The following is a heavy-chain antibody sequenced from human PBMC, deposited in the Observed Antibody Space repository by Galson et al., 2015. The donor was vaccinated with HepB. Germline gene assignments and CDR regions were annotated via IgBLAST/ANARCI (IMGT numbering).Heavy chain of an antibody. CDR1: GYTFSGYY. J-gene: IGHJ4*02. CDR2: INPNSGGT. V-gene: IGHV1-2*05. Sequence: SVKVSYKASGYTFSGYYIYWVRQAPGQGLEWMGRINPNSGGTNYAQKFQGRVTVTRDMSISTAYMELSSLTSDDTGVYYCARGRMYFDYWGQGTLVTVSS. CDR3: ARGRMYFDY. D-gene: IGHD3-10*01.